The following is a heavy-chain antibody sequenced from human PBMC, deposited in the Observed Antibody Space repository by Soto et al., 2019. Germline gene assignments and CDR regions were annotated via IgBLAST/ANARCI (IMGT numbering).Heavy chain of an antibody. Sequence: QVQLVQSGAEVKQPGASVKVSCKASGYTFTGFHIHWVRQAPGQGLEWMGWINPNGGGRNYAQKFQGWVTMTRDTSISTAYVELSRLKSDGTAVYCCARGSVRPTTAFDYWGQGTLVTVSS. CDR3: ARGSVRPTTAFDY. CDR1: GYTFTGFH. V-gene: IGHV1-2*04. J-gene: IGHJ4*02. CDR2: INPNGGGR. D-gene: IGHD2-2*01.